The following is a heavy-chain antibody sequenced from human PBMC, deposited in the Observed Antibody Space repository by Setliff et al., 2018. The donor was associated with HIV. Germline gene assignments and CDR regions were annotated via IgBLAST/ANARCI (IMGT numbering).Heavy chain of an antibody. V-gene: IGHV4-34*01. CDR1: GGSFSDYF. CDR3: ARFRGQKYYFDY. Sequence: SETLSLTCAVYGGSFSDYFYTWIRQSPGKGPEWIGEVNHSGITKYNPSLRSRVIISIDTSKKQFYLKVNSVTAADAAIYYCARFRGQKYYFDYWGQGTLVTVSS. J-gene: IGHJ4*02. CDR2: VNHSGIT.